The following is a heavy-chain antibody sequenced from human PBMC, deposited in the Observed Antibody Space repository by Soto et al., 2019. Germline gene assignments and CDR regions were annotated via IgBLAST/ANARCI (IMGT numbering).Heavy chain of an antibody. CDR1: GDSISSSSYY. CDR2: IYYSGST. D-gene: IGHD3-22*01. V-gene: IGHV4-39*01. Sequence: SETLSLTCTVSGDSISSSSYYWGWIRQPPGKGLEWIGSIYYSGSTYYNPSLKSRVTISVDTSKNQFSLKLSSVTAADTAVYYCAIYYDSSGYYLFDYWGQGTLVTVSS. CDR3: AIYYDSSGYYLFDY. J-gene: IGHJ4*02.